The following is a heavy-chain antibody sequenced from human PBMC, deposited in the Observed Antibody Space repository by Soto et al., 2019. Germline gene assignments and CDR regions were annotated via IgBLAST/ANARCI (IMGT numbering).Heavy chain of an antibody. Sequence: GASVKVSCKASGGTFSSYTISWVRQAPGQGLEWMGWINAGIGNTKYAQKFQGRVTITRDTSASTAYMELSSLRSEDTAVYYCARGYYYPFDYWGQGTLVTVSS. CDR3: ARGYYYPFDY. J-gene: IGHJ4*02. CDR2: INAGIGNT. V-gene: IGHV1-3*01. CDR1: GGTFSSYT. D-gene: IGHD3-22*01.